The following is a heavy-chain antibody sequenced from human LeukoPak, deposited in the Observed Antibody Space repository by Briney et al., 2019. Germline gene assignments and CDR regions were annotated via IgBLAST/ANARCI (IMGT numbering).Heavy chain of an antibody. CDR2: SNAGNGNT. V-gene: IGHV1-3*02. CDR3: ARGRNDYGDYRAFDI. CDR1: GYTFTSYA. Sequence: ASVKVSCKASGYTFTSYAMHWVRQAPGQRLEWMGWSNAGNGNTKYSQEFQGRVTITRDTSASTAYMELSSLRSEDTAVYYCARGRNDYGDYRAFDIWGQGTMVTVSS. J-gene: IGHJ3*02. D-gene: IGHD4-17*01.